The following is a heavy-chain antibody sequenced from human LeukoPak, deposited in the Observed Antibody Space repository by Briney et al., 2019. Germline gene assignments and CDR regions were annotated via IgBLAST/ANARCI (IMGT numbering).Heavy chain of an antibody. Sequence: PSETLSLTCSVSGGSISSYYWSWIRQPPGKGLEWIGEINHSGSTNYNPSLKSRVTISVDTSKNQFSLKLSSVTAADTAVYYCARGLIRYCTNGVCYYFDYWGQGTLVTVSS. V-gene: IGHV4-34*01. CDR3: ARGLIRYCTNGVCYYFDY. J-gene: IGHJ4*02. CDR1: GGSISSYY. CDR2: INHSGST. D-gene: IGHD2-8*01.